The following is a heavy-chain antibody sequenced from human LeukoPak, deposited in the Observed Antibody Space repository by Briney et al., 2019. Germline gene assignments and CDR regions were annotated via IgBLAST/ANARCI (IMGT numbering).Heavy chain of an antibody. Sequence: GSLRLSCAASGFTFSSYAMHWVRQAPGKGLEWVAVISYDGSNKYYADSVKGRFTISRDNARNSLYLQMNSLRGEDTAVYYCARTQLDLDGFDIWGQGTTVTVSS. CDR3: ARTQLDLDGFDI. V-gene: IGHV3-30-3*01. D-gene: IGHD1-1*01. J-gene: IGHJ3*02. CDR1: GFTFSSYA. CDR2: ISYDGSNK.